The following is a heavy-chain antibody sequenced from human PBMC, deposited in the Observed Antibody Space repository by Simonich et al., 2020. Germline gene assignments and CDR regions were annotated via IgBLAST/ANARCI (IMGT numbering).Heavy chain of an antibody. D-gene: IGHD2-15*01. J-gene: IGHJ4*02. Sequence: QVQLQESGPGLVKPSETLSPTCTVSGGPISSYYWSWIRQPPGKGLEWIGYIYYRGSTNYNPSPKGRVTISVDTSKNQFSLKLSSVTAADTAVYYCARGGLYFDYWGQGTLVTVSS. CDR3: ARGGLYFDY. CDR1: GGPISSYY. V-gene: IGHV4-59*01. CDR2: IYYRGST.